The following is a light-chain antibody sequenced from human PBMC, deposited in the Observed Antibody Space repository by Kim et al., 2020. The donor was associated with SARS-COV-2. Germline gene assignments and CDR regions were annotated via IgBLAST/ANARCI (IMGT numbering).Light chain of an antibody. J-gene: IGKJ1*01. V-gene: IGKV1-5*03. CDR2: KTS. CDR3: QQYNNYPRT. CDR1: QSIVTR. Sequence: ASVGDRVTITCGANQSIVTRLAWYQQKPGKAPTRLIYKTSTLQSGVPSSVSGSGSETEFTLSIGNLQPDDFATYYCQQYNNYPRTFGQGTKVYIK.